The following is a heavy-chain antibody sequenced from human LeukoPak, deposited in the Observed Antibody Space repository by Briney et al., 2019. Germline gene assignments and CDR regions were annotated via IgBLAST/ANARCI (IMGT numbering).Heavy chain of an antibody. CDR1: GYTLTELS. CDR2: FDPEDGET. V-gene: IGHV1-24*01. Sequence: GASVKVSCKVSGYTLTELSMHWVRQAPGKGLEWMGGFDPEDGETIYAQKFQGRVTMTEDTSTDTAYMELSSLRSEDTAVYYCATVHYYDSSGYSVLRYWGQGTLVTVSS. CDR3: ATVHYYDSSGYSVLRY. D-gene: IGHD3-22*01. J-gene: IGHJ4*02.